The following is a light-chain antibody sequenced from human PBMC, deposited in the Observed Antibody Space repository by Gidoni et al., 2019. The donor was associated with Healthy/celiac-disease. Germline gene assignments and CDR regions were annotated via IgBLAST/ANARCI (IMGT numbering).Light chain of an antibody. CDR2: DAS. CDR3: QQFNSYPFT. Sequence: AIQFTPSPSSLSASVGDRVTITCRASQGISSALAWYQQKPGKAPKLLIYDASSLESGVPSRFSGSGSGTDFTLTISSLQPEDFATYYWQQFNSYPFTFGPGTKVDIK. CDR1: QGISSA. V-gene: IGKV1-13*02. J-gene: IGKJ3*01.